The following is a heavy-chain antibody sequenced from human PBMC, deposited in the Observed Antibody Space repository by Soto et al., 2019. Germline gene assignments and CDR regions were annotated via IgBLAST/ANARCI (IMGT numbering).Heavy chain of an antibody. CDR2: INPSGGST. CDR3: ASATRPLYDEAFDI. CDR1: GYTFTSYY. V-gene: IGHV1-46*01. J-gene: IGHJ3*02. D-gene: IGHD2-8*01. Sequence: ASVKVSCKASGYTFTSYYMHWVRQAPGQGLEWMGIINPSGGSTSYAQKFQGRVTMTRDNSKNTLYLQMNSLRAEDTAVYYCASATRPLYDEAFDIWGQGTMVTVSS.